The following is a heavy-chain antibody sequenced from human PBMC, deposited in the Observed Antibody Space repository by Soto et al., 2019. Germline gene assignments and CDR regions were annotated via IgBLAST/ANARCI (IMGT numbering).Heavy chain of an antibody. Sequence: PGESLKISCKGSGYSFTSYWISWVRQMPGKGLEWMGRIDPSDSYTNYSPSFQGHVTISADKSISTAYLQRSSLKASDTAMYYCARHGDSIAARNNWFDPWGQGTLVTVSS. J-gene: IGHJ5*02. CDR1: GYSFTSYW. D-gene: IGHD6-6*01. CDR3: ARHGDSIAARNNWFDP. V-gene: IGHV5-10-1*01. CDR2: IDPSDSYT.